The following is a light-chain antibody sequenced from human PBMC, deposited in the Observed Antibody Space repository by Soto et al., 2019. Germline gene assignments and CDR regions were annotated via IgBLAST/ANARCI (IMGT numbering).Light chain of an antibody. Sequence: QSALTQPASVSGSPGQSITISCSGSSSDVGGSKSVSWYQQHPGKAPKLIIYDVSYRPSGLSNRFSGSKSGNTASLTISGLQSEDDDNYYCISYTSSSTLNVFGTGTKVT. CDR1: SSDVGGSKS. J-gene: IGLJ1*01. CDR3: ISYTSSSTLNV. V-gene: IGLV2-14*01. CDR2: DVS.